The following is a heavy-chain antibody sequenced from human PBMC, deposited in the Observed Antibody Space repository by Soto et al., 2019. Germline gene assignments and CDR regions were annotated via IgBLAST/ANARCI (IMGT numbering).Heavy chain of an antibody. CDR2: IYYTGTT. V-gene: IGHV4-28*01. CDR3: TITRGDPQLHGLDY. Sequence: SETLSLTCAVSGYSISSGNWWGWIRQPPGEGLEWIGYIYYTGTTYYNPSLKSRVTMSVDTSKNQFSLRLSSVTAVDTAVYYCTITRGDPQLHGLDYWAQGTLVTVSS. J-gene: IGHJ4*02. D-gene: IGHD3-10*01. CDR1: GYSISSGNW.